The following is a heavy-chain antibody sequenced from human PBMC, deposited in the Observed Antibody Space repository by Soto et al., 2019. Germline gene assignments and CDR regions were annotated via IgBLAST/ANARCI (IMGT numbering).Heavy chain of an antibody. D-gene: IGHD3-10*01. CDR1: GGSLSSDDYY. V-gene: IGHV4-30-4*01. J-gene: IGHJ4*02. CDR3: AREQVVRGVIISPFDY. Sequence: TLALTCTASGGSLSSDDYYWRWIRQPPGKGLEWIGYIYYSGSTYYNPSLKSRVTISVDTSKNQFSLKLSSVTAADTAVYYCAREQVVRGVIISPFDYWGQGTLVTVSS. CDR2: IYYSGST.